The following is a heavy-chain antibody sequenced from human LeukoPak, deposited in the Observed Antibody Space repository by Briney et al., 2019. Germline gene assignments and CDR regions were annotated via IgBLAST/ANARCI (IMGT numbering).Heavy chain of an antibody. CDR2: IIPIFGTA. CDR1: GGTFSSYA. V-gene: IGHV1-69*05. Sequence: SVKVSCKASGGTFSSYAISWVRQAPGQGLEWMGGIIPIFGTANYAQKFQGRVTITTDESTSTAYMELSSLRSEDTAVYYCAREKASYYDSSGPPGANWFDPWGQGTLVTVSS. CDR3: AREKASYYDSSGPPGANWFDP. D-gene: IGHD3-22*01. J-gene: IGHJ5*02.